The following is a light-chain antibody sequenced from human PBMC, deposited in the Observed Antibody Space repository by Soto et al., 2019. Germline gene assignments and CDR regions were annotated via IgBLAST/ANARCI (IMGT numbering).Light chain of an antibody. CDR2: EVT. CDR1: SSDVGGYNF. Sequence: QSALTQPPSASGSPGQSVTISCTGTSSDVGGYNFVSWYRQYPGKVPKLMIYEVTNRPSGVSNRFSGSKSDNTAFLTISGLQAEDEVDYYCSSYRKKDTRVFGGGTKLTVL. CDR3: SSYRKKDTRV. V-gene: IGLV2-14*01. J-gene: IGLJ3*02.